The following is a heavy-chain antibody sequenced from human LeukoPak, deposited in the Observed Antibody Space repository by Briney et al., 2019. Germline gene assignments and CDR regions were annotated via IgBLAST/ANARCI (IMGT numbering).Heavy chain of an antibody. CDR3: ARRNDFDI. V-gene: IGHV4-39*07. CDR1: GGSISSNGYF. CDR2: IYYSGNT. J-gene: IGHJ3*02. Sequence: SETLSLTCTVSGGSISSNGYFWGWIRQPPGKGLEWIGTIYYSGNTYYNPSLKSRVTISADTSKNQFSLKLTSVSAADTAIYYCARRNDFDIWGQGTMVTVSS.